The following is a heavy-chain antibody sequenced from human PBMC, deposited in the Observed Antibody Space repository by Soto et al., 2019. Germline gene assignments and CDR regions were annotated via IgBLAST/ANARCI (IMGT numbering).Heavy chain of an antibody. Sequence: SETLSLTCTVSGGSIRSYCWTWIRQPPGEGLEWIGCIYNTGRTNFNPSLKSRLSMSVDTSKNQFSLELTSVTVADTAVYYCARNQAGTVFGLPTHFYYMDVWGKGTTVTVSS. CDR3: ARNQAGTVFGLPTHFYYMDV. CDR1: GGSIRSYC. D-gene: IGHD3-3*01. CDR2: IYNTGRT. V-gene: IGHV4-59*01. J-gene: IGHJ6*03.